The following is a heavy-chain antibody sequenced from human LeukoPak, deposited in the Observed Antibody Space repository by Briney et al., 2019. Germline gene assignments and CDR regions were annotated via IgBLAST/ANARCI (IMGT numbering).Heavy chain of an antibody. CDR3: ARVGYCSSTSCFEYYFDY. CDR1: GFTFSSYW. V-gene: IGHV3-7*01. CDR2: IKQDGSEK. D-gene: IGHD2-2*01. J-gene: IGHJ4*02. Sequence: GGSLRLSCAASGFTFSSYWMSWVRQAPGKGLEWVANIKQDGSEKYYVDSVKGRFTISRDNAKKSLYLQMSSLRAEDTAVYYCARVGYCSSTSCFEYYFDYWGQGTLVTVSS.